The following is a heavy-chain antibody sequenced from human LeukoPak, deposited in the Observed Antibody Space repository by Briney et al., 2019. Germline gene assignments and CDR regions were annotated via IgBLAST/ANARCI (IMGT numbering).Heavy chain of an antibody. D-gene: IGHD6-13*01. CDR3: ARDPPGIAASVSGG. CDR2: IYSGGTT. V-gene: IGHV3-53*01. Sequence: PGGSLRLSCTASGFTVSNNYMNWVRQAPGEGLEWVALIYSGGTTNYADSVKGRFTISRDNSKNTLYLQMTNVRAEDTAVYYCARDPPGIAASVSGGWGQGTLVTVSS. J-gene: IGHJ4*02. CDR1: GFTVSNNY.